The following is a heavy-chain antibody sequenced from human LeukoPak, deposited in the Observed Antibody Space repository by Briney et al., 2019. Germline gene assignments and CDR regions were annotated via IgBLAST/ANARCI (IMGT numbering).Heavy chain of an antibody. CDR2: NIPILGIA. CDR1: GGTFSSYT. CDR3: ARVGVLRFLKDPWFDP. V-gene: IGHV1-69*02. Sequence: SVNVSCKASGGTFSSYTISWVRQAPGQGLEWMGRNIPILGIANYAQKFQGRVAITADKSTSTAYVELSSLRSEDTAVYYCARVGVLRFLKDPWFDPWGQGNLVTVSS. D-gene: IGHD3-3*01. J-gene: IGHJ5*02.